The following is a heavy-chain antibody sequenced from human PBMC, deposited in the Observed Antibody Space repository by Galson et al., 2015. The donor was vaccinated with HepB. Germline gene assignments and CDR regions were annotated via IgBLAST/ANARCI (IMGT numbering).Heavy chain of an antibody. D-gene: IGHD4/OR15-4a*01. V-gene: IGHV3-23*01. CDR2: ITQTSDNT. CDR3: AQRDYAALGY. J-gene: IGHJ4*02. CDR1: GRDFAGYV. Sequence: SGAEVKKPGESLKISCAASGRDFAGYVMTWVRQRPGKGLEWVSTITQTSDNTYYADSVKGRFIVSRDNSNKRLYLQMSSLRGEDTAIYYCAQRDYAALGYWGQGTLVTVSS.